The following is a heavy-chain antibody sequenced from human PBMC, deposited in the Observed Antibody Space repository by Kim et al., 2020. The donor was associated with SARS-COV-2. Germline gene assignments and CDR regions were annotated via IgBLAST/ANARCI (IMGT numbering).Heavy chain of an antibody. CDR2: INHSGST. V-gene: IGHV4-34*01. D-gene: IGHD3-22*01. CDR1: GGSFSGYY. Sequence: SETLSLTCAVYGGSFSGYYWSWIRQPPGKGLEWIGEINHSGSTNYNPSLKSRVTISVDTSKNQFSLKLSSVTAADTAVYYCARGEYYYDSSGYYYYYFDYWGQGTLVTVSS. CDR3: ARGEYYYDSSGYYYYYFDY. J-gene: IGHJ4*02.